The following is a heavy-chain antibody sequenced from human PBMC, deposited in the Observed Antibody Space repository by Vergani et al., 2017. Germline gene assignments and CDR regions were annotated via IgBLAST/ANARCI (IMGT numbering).Heavy chain of an antibody. V-gene: IGHV4-30-4*08. CDR3: ARAQGPFGLPFDY. CDR2: IYYSGST. J-gene: IGHJ4*02. CDR1: GYSISSGDYY. D-gene: IGHD3-10*01. Sequence: QVQLQESGPGLVKPSETLSLTCAVSGYSISSGDYYWSWIRQPPGKGVEWIGYIYYSGSTYYNPSLKSRVTISVDTSKNQFSLKLSSVTAADTAVYYCARAQGPFGLPFDYWGQGTLVTVSS.